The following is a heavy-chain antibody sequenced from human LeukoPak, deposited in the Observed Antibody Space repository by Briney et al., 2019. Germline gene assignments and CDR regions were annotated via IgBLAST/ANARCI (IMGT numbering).Heavy chain of an antibody. V-gene: IGHV1-69*13. CDR3: ARETTYSPLYYYYGMDV. CDR1: GGTFSSYA. D-gene: IGHD5-18*01. Sequence: ASVKVSCKASGGTFSSYAISWVRQAPGQGLEWMGGIIPIFGTANYAQKFQGRVTITADESTSTAYMELSSLRSEDTAVYYGARETTYSPLYYYYGMDVWGQGTTVTVSS. CDR2: IIPIFGTA. J-gene: IGHJ6*02.